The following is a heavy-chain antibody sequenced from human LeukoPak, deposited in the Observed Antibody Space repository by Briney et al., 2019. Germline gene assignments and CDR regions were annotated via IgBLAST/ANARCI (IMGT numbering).Heavy chain of an antibody. Sequence: SETLSLTCTVSGGSISSSSYYWGWIRQPPGKGLEWIGSIYYSGSTYYNPSLKSRVTISIGTPKNQFSLKLSSVTAADTAVYYCASTIYSNYYYWGQGTLVTVSS. CDR3: ASTIYSNYYY. CDR2: IYYSGST. D-gene: IGHD4-11*01. V-gene: IGHV4-39*01. J-gene: IGHJ4*02. CDR1: GGSISSSSYY.